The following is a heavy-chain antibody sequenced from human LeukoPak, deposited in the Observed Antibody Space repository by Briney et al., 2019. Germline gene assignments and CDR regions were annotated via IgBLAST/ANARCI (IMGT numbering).Heavy chain of an antibody. CDR3: AKDLGRPYYFDY. CDR2: INPNSGGT. D-gene: IGHD3-16*01. J-gene: IGHJ4*02. CDR1: GYTFTGYY. Sequence: ASVKVSCMASGYTFTGYYMHWVRQAPGQGLEWMGWINPNSGGTDSAQKFQGRVTMTRDTSISTAYMELSSLTSDDTAVYFCAKDLGRPYYFDYWGQGTLVTVSS. V-gene: IGHV1-2*02.